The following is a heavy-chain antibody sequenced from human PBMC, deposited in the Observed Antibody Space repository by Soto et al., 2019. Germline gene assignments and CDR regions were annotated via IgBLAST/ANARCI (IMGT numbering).Heavy chain of an antibody. CDR1: GFTFSSYA. CDR2: ISGGGDKT. Sequence: EMQLLDSGGGLVQPGGSLRLSCAASGFTFSSYAMTWVRRAPGTGLEWVSLISGGGDKTYYADSVKGRFTISRDNSKNTVHLQMNSLRTEDTGVYHCAKTTGYYHFWSQGTLVTVSS. J-gene: IGHJ4*02. V-gene: IGHV3-23*01. CDR3: AKTTGYYHF. D-gene: IGHD3-3*01.